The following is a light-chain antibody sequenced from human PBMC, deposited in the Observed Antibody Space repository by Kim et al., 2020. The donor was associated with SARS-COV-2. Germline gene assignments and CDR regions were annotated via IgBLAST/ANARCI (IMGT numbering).Light chain of an antibody. CDR3: AAWDDSLNGPV. Sequence: ELTQPPSASGTPGQRVTISCSGSSSNIGSNTVNWYQQLPGTAPKLLIYSNNQRPSGVPDRFSGSKSGTSASLAISGLQSEDKADYYCAAWDDSLNGPVFGGGTKLTVL. V-gene: IGLV1-44*01. J-gene: IGLJ3*02. CDR1: SSNIGSNT. CDR2: SNN.